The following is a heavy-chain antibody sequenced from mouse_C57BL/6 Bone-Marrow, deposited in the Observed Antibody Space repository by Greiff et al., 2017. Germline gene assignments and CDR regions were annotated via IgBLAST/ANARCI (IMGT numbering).Heavy chain of an antibody. CDR2: ISYDGST. V-gene: IGHV3-6*01. CDR1: GYSITSGYY. J-gene: IGHJ4*01. D-gene: IGHD1-1*01. Sequence: EVKVEESGPGLVKPSQSLSLTCSVTGYSITSGYYWNWIRQSPGNKLEWMGYISYDGSTNYTPYLKNRFSITRDTSKNKSFLKLTYLTTEDTATYYWAIGYYGSSPYYAMDYWGQGTSVTVSS. CDR3: AIGYYGSSPYYAMDY.